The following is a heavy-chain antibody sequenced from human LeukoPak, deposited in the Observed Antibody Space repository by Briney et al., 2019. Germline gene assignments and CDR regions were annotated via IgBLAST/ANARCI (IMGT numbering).Heavy chain of an antibody. J-gene: IGHJ5*02. V-gene: IGHV4-4*07. D-gene: IGHD2-2*01. Sequence: PSESLSLTCTVSGGSISSYYWSWIRQPAGKGLECIGRIYTSGSTNYNPSLKSRVTMSVDTSKNQFSLKLSSVTAADTAVYYCARDLSAGKYCSSTSCFSLWDGFDPWGQGTLVTVSS. CDR2: IYTSGST. CDR1: GGSISSYY. CDR3: ARDLSAGKYCSSTSCFSLWDGFDP.